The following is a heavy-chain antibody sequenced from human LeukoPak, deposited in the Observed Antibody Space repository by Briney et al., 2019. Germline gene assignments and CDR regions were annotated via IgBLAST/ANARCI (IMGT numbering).Heavy chain of an antibody. V-gene: IGHV4-4*09. CDR1: GDSISSYY. D-gene: IGHD3-3*01. Sequence: SETLSLTCTVSGDSISSYYWSWIRQPPGKGLEWIGYIYSSGSTNYNPSLKSRVTISVDTSKSQFSLKLSSVTAADTAVYSCARHRGEYYDCRSCSYLGYFDYWGQGTLVTVSS. CDR3: ARHRGEYYDCRSCSYLGYFDY. J-gene: IGHJ4*02. CDR2: IYSSGST.